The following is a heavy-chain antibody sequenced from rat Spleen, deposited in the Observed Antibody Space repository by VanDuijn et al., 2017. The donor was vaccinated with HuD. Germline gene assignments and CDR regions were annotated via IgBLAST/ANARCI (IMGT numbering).Heavy chain of an antibody. Sequence: EVQLVESGGDLVQPGRSLKLSCAASGFTFRNYDMAWVRQAPTKGLEWVASITNTGGSTYYPDSVKGRFTISRDDAKSTLSLQMDSLRSEDTATYYCARRHYGYTDYFDYWGQGVMVTVSS. CDR2: ITNTGGST. J-gene: IGHJ2*01. V-gene: IGHV5-25*01. CDR1: GFTFRNYD. D-gene: IGHD1-9*01. CDR3: ARRHYGYTDYFDY.